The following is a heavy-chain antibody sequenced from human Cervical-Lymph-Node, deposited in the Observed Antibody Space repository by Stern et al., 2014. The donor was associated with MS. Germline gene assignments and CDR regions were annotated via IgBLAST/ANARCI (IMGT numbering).Heavy chain of an antibody. Sequence: QVQLGQSGAEVKEPGSSVKVACKVYGDTFSSYSMNWVRQAPGQGLEWMGGVIPIFGKTKYAQKFQGRVTITADESTTTVYMELSSPRSEDTALYYCARSRYTTSWVSFEYWGQGTLVTVSS. V-gene: IGHV1-69*01. D-gene: IGHD6-13*01. CDR3: ARSRYTTSWVSFEY. CDR2: VIPIFGKT. CDR1: GDTFSSYS. J-gene: IGHJ4*02.